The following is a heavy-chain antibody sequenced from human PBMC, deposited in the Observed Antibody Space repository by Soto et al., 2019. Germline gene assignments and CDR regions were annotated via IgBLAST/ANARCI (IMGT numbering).Heavy chain of an antibody. J-gene: IGHJ6*02. CDR1: GFTFSSYA. CDR2: ISYDGSNK. CDR3: ASESYSDYYYYGMDV. Sequence: VGSLRLSCAASGFTFSSYAMHWVRQAPGKGLEWVAVISYDGSNKYYADSVKGRFTISRDNSKNTLYLQMNSLRAEDTAVYYCASESYSDYYYYGMDVWGQGTTVTVSS. D-gene: IGHD4-4*01. V-gene: IGHV3-30-3*01.